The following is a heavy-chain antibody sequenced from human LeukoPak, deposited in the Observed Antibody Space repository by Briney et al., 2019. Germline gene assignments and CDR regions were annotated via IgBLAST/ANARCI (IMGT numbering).Heavy chain of an antibody. J-gene: IGHJ4*02. Sequence: LRLSCAASGFTFSDYYMSWIRQAPGKGLEWIGYIYYSGSTNYNPSLKSRVTISVDTSKNQFSLKLSSVTAADTAVYYCARDYYDSSGYYYFDYWGQGTLVTVSS. V-gene: IGHV4-59*01. D-gene: IGHD3-22*01. CDR1: GFTFSDYY. CDR2: IYYSGST. CDR3: ARDYYDSSGYYYFDY.